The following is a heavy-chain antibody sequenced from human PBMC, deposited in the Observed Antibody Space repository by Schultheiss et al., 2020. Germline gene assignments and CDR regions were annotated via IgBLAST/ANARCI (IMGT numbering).Heavy chain of an antibody. D-gene: IGHD1-14*01. Sequence: GGSLRLSCAASGFTFSSYSMNWVRQAPGKGVEWVSSISSSSSYIYYADSVKGRFTISRDNAKNSLYLQMNSLRAEDTAVYYCARARKGAQPFDYWGQGTLVTVSS. CDR1: GFTFSSYS. CDR2: ISSSSSYI. CDR3: ARARKGAQPFDY. V-gene: IGHV3-21*01. J-gene: IGHJ4*02.